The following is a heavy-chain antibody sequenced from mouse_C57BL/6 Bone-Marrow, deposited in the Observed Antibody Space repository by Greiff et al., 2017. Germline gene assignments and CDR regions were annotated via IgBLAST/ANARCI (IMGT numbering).Heavy chain of an antibody. J-gene: IGHJ2*01. CDR2: IRSKSNNYAT. D-gene: IGHD1-1*01. V-gene: IGHV10-1*01. CDR3: VRGYGSPYYFDY. Sequence: EVKLQESGGGLVQPKGSLKLSCAASGFSFNTYAMNWVRQAPGKGLEWVARIRSKSNNYATYYADSVKDRFTISRDDSESMLYLQMNHLKTEDTAMYDCVRGYGSPYYFDYWGQGTTLTVSS. CDR1: GFSFNTYA.